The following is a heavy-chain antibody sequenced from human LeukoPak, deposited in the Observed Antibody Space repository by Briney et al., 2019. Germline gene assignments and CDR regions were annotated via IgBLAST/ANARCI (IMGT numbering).Heavy chain of an antibody. CDR1: AFTFSNYG. D-gene: IGHD3-22*01. CDR2: IRYDGSNK. V-gene: IGHV3-30*02. Sequence: GGSLRLSCAASAFTFSNYGMHWVRQAPGKGLEWVAFIRYDGSNKNYADSVKGRFTISRDNSKNTLYLQMNSLRAEDTAVYYCAKNKGTYFYDSSGYVSDYWGQGTLVTVSS. J-gene: IGHJ4*02. CDR3: AKNKGTYFYDSSGYVSDY.